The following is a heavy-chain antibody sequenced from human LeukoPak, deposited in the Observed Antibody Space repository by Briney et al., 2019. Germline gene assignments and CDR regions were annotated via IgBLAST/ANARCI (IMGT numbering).Heavy chain of an antibody. CDR3: ARDHSNWNYAPDF. V-gene: IGHV1-18*01. D-gene: IGHD1-7*01. J-gene: IGHJ4*02. CDR1: GYTFTRYG. Sequence: ASVRVSCKASGYTFTRYGISWVRQAPGQGRQWLGWISASNGNTNYAQKFRDRVTMSTDTSTGTAYLDVRSLTSDDTAVYYCARDHSNWNYAPDFWGQGTLVIVSS. CDR2: ISASNGNT.